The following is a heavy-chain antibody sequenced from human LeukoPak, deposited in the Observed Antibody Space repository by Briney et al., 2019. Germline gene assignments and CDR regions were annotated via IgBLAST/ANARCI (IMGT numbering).Heavy chain of an antibody. D-gene: IGHD6-25*01. CDR1: GGSISSSSYY. Sequence: SETLSLTCTVSGGSISSSSYYWGWIRQPPGKGLEWIGSIYYSGSTHYNPSLKSRVTISVDTSKNQFSLKLSSVTAADTAVYYCARLALAASYYYYMDVWGKGTTVTVSS. CDR2: IYYSGST. CDR3: ARLALAASYYYYMDV. J-gene: IGHJ6*03. V-gene: IGHV4-39*01.